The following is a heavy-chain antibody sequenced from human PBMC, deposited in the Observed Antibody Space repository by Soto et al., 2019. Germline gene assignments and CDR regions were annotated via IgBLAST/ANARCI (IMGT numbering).Heavy chain of an antibody. J-gene: IGHJ4*02. D-gene: IGHD2-2*02. CDR2: INPSGGST. CDR3: ARTPGYTDRNYFDY. Sequence: QIQLVQSGAEVKKPGASVKVSCKASGYTVTSYYMHWVRQAPGQGLGWMGIINPSGGSTTYAQKFQGRLTRTRDTSTSTVYMELSSLRSEDTAMYYCARTPGYTDRNYFDYWGQGTLVTVSS. V-gene: IGHV1-46*01. CDR1: GYTVTSYY.